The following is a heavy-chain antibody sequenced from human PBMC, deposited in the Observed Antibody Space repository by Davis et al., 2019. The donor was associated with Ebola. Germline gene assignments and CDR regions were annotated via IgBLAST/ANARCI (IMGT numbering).Heavy chain of an antibody. V-gene: IGHV4-59*01. CDR2: IYYSGST. CDR1: GGSISSYY. J-gene: IGHJ6*02. CDR3: ARGPYYYYGMDV. Sequence: SETLSLTCTVSGGSISSYYWSWIRQPPGKGLEWIGYIYYSGSTNYNPSLKSRVTISVDTSKNQFSLKLSSVTAADTAVYYCARGPYYYYGMDVWGQGTTVTVSS.